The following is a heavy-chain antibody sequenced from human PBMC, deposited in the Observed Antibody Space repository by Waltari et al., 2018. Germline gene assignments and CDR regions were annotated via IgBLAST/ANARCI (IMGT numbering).Heavy chain of an antibody. V-gene: IGHV3-30*02. CDR1: GFTFSSYG. CDR2: IRDDGSNK. CDR3: AKTDTTDYYYYYMDV. D-gene: IGHD1-1*01. J-gene: IGHJ6*03. Sequence: QVQLVESGGGVVQPGGSLRLSCAASGFTFSSYGMHWVRQAPGKGLEWVAFIRDDGSNKYYADSVKGRFTISRDNSKNTLYLQMNSLRAEDTAVYYCAKTDTTDYYYYYMDVWGKGTTVTISS.